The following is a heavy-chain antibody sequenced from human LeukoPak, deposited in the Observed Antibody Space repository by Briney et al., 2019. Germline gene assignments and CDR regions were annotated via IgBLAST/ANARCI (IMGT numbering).Heavy chain of an antibody. CDR1: GASISSGSNY. CDR2: IYSSGST. J-gene: IGHJ6*03. CDR3: ARMPAINHYYYYMDV. Sequence: SETLSLTCSVSGASISSGSNYWGWIRQPPGKTLEWIGSIYSSGSTYYNPSLKSRVIIIIDTPKNHFSLKLSSVIAADTAIYYCARMPAINHYYYYMDVWGKGTTVTVSS. V-gene: IGHV4-39*07. D-gene: IGHD2-2*01.